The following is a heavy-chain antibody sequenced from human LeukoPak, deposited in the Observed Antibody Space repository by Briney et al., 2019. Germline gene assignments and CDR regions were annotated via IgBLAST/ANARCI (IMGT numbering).Heavy chain of an antibody. CDR2: ISGTSGRSYR. CDR3: VRDFRSADY. Sequence: GGSLRLSCAASGFDFSYYSMNWVRQAPGKGLDWVSSISGTSGRSYRKYADSVKGRFTISRDNAKNTVYLQMNGLREEDTAVYYCVRDFRSADYWGQGTLVTVSS. CDR1: GFDFSYYS. V-gene: IGHV3-21*01. J-gene: IGHJ4*02.